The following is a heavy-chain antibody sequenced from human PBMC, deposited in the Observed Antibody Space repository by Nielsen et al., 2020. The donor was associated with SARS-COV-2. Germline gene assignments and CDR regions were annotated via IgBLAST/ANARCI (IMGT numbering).Heavy chain of an antibody. J-gene: IGHJ4*02. CDR3: ARDGFGGPIDY. CDR1: GGSISSYY. D-gene: IGHD3-10*01. CDR2: IYYSGST. Sequence: GSLRLSCTVSGGSISSYYWSWIRQPPGKGLEWIGYIYYSGSTNYNPSLKSRVTISVDTSKNQFSLKLSSVTAADTAVYYCARDGFGGPIDYWGQGALVTVSS. V-gene: IGHV4-59*01.